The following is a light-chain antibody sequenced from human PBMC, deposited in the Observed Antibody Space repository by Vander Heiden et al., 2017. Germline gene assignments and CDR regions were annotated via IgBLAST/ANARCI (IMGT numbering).Light chain of an antibody. CDR1: SRHVGRYKL. V-gene: IGLV2-23*02. Sequence: QSALTQPASVSGSSGQSITISCLGTSRHVGRYKLVSWYQHHPGKAPKLMIYEVSKRPSGVANRFSGSQSGNTASLTISGLQAEDEADYYCCSYAGSSSFAVFGGGTKLTVL. CDR3: CSYAGSSSFAV. CDR2: EVS. J-gene: IGLJ2*01.